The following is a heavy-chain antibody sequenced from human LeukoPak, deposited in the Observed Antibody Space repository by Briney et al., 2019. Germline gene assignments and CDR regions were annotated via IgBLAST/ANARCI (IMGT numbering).Heavy chain of an antibody. CDR1: GGSFSGYY. CDR3: ARGGLWPDD. CDR2: INHSGST. J-gene: IGHJ4*02. V-gene: IGHV4-34*01. D-gene: IGHD3-10*01. Sequence: SETLSLTCAVYGGSFSGYYWSWIRQPPGKGLEWIGEINHSGSTNYNPSLKGRVTISVDTSKNQFSLKLSSVTAADTAVYYCARGGLWPDDWGQGTLVTVSS.